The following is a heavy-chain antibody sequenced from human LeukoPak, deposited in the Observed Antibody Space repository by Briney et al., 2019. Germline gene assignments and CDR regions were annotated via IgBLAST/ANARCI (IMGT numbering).Heavy chain of an antibody. CDR2: IIPIFGTA. D-gene: IGHD3-3*01. CDR1: GGTFSSYA. Sequence: SVKVSCKASGGTFSSYAISWVRQAPGQGLEWMGGIIPIFGTANYVRKFYGRVTLTTDESTRTASMGLSRLRYEGTAVFVCARGPFLEHEYYFDYWGQGTLVTVSS. J-gene: IGHJ4*02. V-gene: IGHV1-69*05. CDR3: ARGPFLEHEYYFDY.